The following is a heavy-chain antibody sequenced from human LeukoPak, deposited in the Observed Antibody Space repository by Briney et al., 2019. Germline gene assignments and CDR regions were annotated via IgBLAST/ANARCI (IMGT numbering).Heavy chain of an antibody. Sequence: ASVKVSCKVSGYTLTELSMHWVRQAPGKGLEWMGGFDPEDGETIYAQKFQGRVTMTEDTSTDTAYMELSSLRSEDTAVYYCATDPPVGLPRRHFDYWGQGTWSPSPQ. V-gene: IGHV1-24*01. CDR2: FDPEDGET. D-gene: IGHD1-26*01. CDR3: ATDPPVGLPRRHFDY. J-gene: IGHJ4*02. CDR1: GYTLTELS.